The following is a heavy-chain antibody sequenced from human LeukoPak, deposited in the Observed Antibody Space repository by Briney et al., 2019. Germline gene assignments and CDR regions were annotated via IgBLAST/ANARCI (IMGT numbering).Heavy chain of an antibody. V-gene: IGHV4-34*01. D-gene: IGHD4-17*01. CDR2: INHSGST. Sequence: PSETLSLTCAVYGGSFSGYYWSWIRQPPRKGLEWIGEINHSGSTNYNPSLKSRVTISVDTSKNQFPLKLSSVTAADTAVYYCARVSTVTTGYWGQGTLVTVSS. J-gene: IGHJ4*02. CDR3: ARVSTVTTGY. CDR1: GGSFSGYY.